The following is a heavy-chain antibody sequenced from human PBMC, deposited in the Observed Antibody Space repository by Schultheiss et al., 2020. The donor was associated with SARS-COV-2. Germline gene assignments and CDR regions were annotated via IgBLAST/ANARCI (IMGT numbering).Heavy chain of an antibody. CDR2: ISAYNGNT. J-gene: IGHJ1*01. D-gene: IGHD5-24*01. CDR1: GYTFTSYG. V-gene: IGHV1-18*01. Sequence: ASVKVSCKASGYTFTSYGISWVRQAPGQGLEWMGWISAYNGNTNYAQKLQGRVTMTEDTSTDTAYMELSSLRSEDTAVYYCARDGYNPQHWGQGTLVTVSS. CDR3: ARDGYNPQH.